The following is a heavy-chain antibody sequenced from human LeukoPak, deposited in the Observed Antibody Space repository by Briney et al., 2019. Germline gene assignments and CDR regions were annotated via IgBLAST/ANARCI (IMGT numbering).Heavy chain of an antibody. CDR3: ARVAAAGDYFDY. V-gene: IGHV4-4*07. Sequence: SETLSLTCTVSGGSISSYYWSWIRQPAGKGLEWIGRIYTSGSTNYNPSLMSRVTMSVDTSKNQFSLKLSSVTAADTAVYYCARVAAAGDYFDYWGQGTLVTVSS. D-gene: IGHD6-13*01. CDR2: IYTSGST. J-gene: IGHJ4*02. CDR1: GGSISSYY.